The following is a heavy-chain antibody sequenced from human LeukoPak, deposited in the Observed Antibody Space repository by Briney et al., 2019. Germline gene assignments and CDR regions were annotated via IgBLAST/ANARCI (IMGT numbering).Heavy chain of an antibody. V-gene: IGHV4-59*01. CDR1: GGSISSYY. CDR2: IYYSGST. J-gene: IGHJ4*02. Sequence: SETLSLTCTVSGGSISSYYWSWIRQPPGKGLEWIGYIYYSGSTNYNPSLKSRVTISVDTSKNQSSLKLSSVTAADTAVYYCAREGSGWYSYDYWGQGTLVTVSS. CDR3: AREGSGWYSYDY. D-gene: IGHD6-19*01.